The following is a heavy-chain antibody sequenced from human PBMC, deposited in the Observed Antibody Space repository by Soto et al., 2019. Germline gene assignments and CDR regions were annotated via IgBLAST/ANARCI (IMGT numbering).Heavy chain of an antibody. J-gene: IGHJ5*02. CDR1: GFTFSSYW. D-gene: IGHD2-15*01. CDR2: INSDGSST. V-gene: IGHV3-74*01. CDR3: ARRYCSGGSCLWFDP. Sequence: PGGSLRLSCAASGFTFSSYWMHWVRQAPGKGLVWVSRINSDGSSTSYADSVKGRFTISRDNAKNTLYLQMNSLRAEDTAVYYCARRYCSGGSCLWFDPWGQGTLVTVSS.